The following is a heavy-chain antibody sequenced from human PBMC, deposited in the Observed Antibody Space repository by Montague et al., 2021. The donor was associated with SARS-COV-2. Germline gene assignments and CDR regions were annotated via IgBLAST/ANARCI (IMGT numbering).Heavy chain of an antibody. CDR2: IFHSGSA. CDR1: GAPLTAGTYH. Sequence: SETLSLTCTVSGAPLTAGTYHWAWIRQPPGQGLEWIGNIFHSGSASHNPSLKTRVTLSLDTPKNHFSLRLNSVTAADTAVYYCARAQNICFIANCVNYFDLWGLGALVSVSS. V-gene: IGHV4-39*07. J-gene: IGHJ4*02. CDR3: ARAQNICFIANCVNYFDL. D-gene: IGHD1-1*01.